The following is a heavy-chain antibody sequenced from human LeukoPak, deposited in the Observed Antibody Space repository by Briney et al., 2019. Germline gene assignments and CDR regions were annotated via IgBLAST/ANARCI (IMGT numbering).Heavy chain of an antibody. J-gene: IGHJ4*02. Sequence: GGSLRLSCAASGLTFSSYWMHWVRQAPGKGLVWVSRINSDGSSTTYADSVKGRFTISRDNAKNTLYLQMNSLRAEDTAVYYCARGIVVVTGYYFDYWGQGTLVTVSS. CDR3: ARGIVVVTGYYFDY. CDR1: GLTFSSYW. CDR2: INSDGSST. D-gene: IGHD3-22*01. V-gene: IGHV3-74*01.